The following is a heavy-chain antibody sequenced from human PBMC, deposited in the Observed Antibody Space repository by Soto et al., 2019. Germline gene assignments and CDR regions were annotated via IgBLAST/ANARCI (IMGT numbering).Heavy chain of an antibody. D-gene: IGHD3-22*01. CDR2: ISYDGSNK. V-gene: IGHV3-30*18. CDR3: AKWSSSVYFI. CDR1: GFTFSSYG. J-gene: IGHJ4*02. Sequence: PGGSLILSCAASGFTFSSYGMHWVRQAPCKGLEWVAVISYDGSNKYYADSVKGRFTISRDNSKSTLYLQMNSLRAEDTAVYYCAKWSSSVYFIWGQGTLDIVSS.